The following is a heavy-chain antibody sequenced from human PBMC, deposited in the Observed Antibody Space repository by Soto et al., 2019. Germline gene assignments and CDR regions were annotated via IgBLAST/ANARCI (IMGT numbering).Heavy chain of an antibody. Sequence: GGSLRLSCAASGFTFSNYGMHWVRQAPGKGLEWVAIIWHDGNNKYYVDSVMGRFTISRDNSKNTLYLQMNSLRVEDTAVYFCVIESAVVGTVGVNWFGPWGQGTMVTVSS. CDR1: GFTFSNYG. D-gene: IGHD6-19*01. V-gene: IGHV3-33*01. CDR2: IWHDGNNK. J-gene: IGHJ5*02. CDR3: VIESAVVGTVGVNWFGP.